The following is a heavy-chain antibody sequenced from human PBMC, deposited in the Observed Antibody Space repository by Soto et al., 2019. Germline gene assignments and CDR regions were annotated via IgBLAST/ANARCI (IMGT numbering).Heavy chain of an antibody. CDR1: GGSFSGYY. CDR2: INHSGST. D-gene: IGHD6-19*01. CDR3: ASRIAVAGFDY. V-gene: IGHV4-34*01. Sequence: SETLSLTCAVYGGSFSGYYWSWIRQPPGKELEWIGEINHSGSTNYNPSLKSRVTISVDTSKNQFSLKLSSVTAADTAVYYCASRIAVAGFDYCGQGTLVTVSS. J-gene: IGHJ4*02.